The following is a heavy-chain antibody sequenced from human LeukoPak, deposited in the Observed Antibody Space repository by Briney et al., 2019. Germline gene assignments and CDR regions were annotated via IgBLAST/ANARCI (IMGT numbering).Heavy chain of an antibody. CDR3: ARDMDGYRSGGSCYFLLDY. CDR1: GYTFTSYG. V-gene: IGHV1-18*01. J-gene: IGHJ4*02. D-gene: IGHD2-15*01. CDR2: SSAYNGNT. Sequence: ASVKVSCKASGYTFTSYGFRWLRQAPGQGLEWMGCSSAYNGNTNYAQKLHGMVTMTTGTSTSTAYMELSRLRSDDTAVYYCARDMDGYRSGGSCYFLLDYWGQGTLVTVSS.